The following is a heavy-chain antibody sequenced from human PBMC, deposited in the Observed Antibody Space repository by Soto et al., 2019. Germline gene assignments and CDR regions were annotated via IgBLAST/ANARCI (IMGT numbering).Heavy chain of an antibody. D-gene: IGHD3-10*01. Sequence: SETLSLTCTFSCGSISSSSYYWGWIRQPPGKGLEWIGSIYYSGSTYYNPSLKSRVTISVDTSKNQFSLKLSSVTAADTAVYYCARPGGSGSRYYYGMDVWGQGTTVTVSS. V-gene: IGHV4-39*01. CDR3: ARPGGSGSRYYYGMDV. CDR2: IYYSGST. J-gene: IGHJ6*02. CDR1: CGSISSSSYY.